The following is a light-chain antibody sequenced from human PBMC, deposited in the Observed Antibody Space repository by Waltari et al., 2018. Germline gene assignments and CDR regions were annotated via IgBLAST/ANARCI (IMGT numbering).Light chain of an antibody. V-gene: IGKV3-20*01. J-gene: IGKJ4*01. CDR3: QQYGSSPLT. Sequence: EIVLTQSPGTLSLSPGERATLSCRASQSVSSSYLAWYQQKPGQAPRLLIYGSSSRATVIPDRCSGSGSGTDFTLTSSRLEPEDFAVYYCQQYGSSPLTFGGGTKVEIK. CDR1: QSVSSSY. CDR2: GSS.